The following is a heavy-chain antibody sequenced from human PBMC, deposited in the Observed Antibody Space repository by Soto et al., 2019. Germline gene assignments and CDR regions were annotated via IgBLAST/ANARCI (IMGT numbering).Heavy chain of an antibody. D-gene: IGHD2-21*02. CDR3: ARDPLYDCGDLSPVFDI. CDR2: IYHTGST. Sequence: QVQLLESGPGLVKPSQTLSLTCTVSGGSMSRGDYYWSWIRQPPGKGLEWIGFIYHTGSTYYSTSRKNRVAISVDTSNHQFALKLSSVTAADTAVYFCARDPLYDCGDLSPVFDIWGQGTMVTVSS. CDR1: GGSMSRGDYY. J-gene: IGHJ3*02. V-gene: IGHV4-30-4*01.